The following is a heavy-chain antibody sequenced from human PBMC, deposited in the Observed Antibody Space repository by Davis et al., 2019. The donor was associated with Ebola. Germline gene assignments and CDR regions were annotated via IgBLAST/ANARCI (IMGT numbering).Heavy chain of an antibody. Sequence: GESLKISCAASGFTFSSYWMHWVRQAPGKGLVWVSRINSDGSSTSYADSVKGRFTISRDNAKNTLYLQMNSLRAEDTAVYYCASPTDMITFGGVIAYDAFDIWGQGTMVTVSS. J-gene: IGHJ3*02. V-gene: IGHV3-74*01. D-gene: IGHD3-16*02. CDR1: GFTFSSYW. CDR3: ASPTDMITFGGVIAYDAFDI. CDR2: INSDGSST.